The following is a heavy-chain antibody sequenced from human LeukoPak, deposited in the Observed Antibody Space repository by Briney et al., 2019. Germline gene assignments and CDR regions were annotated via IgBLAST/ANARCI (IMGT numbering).Heavy chain of an antibody. J-gene: IGHJ4*02. CDR2: IDPRDSYT. CDR3: ARERYFDWLLSFDY. CDR1: GYSFTSYW. D-gene: IGHD3-9*01. Sequence: GESVKISCKGSGYSFTSYWISWVRQMPGKGLEWMGRIDPRDSYTNYSPSFQGHVTISADKSISTAYLQWSSLKASDTAMYYCARERYFDWLLSFDYWGQGTLVTVSS. V-gene: IGHV5-10-1*01.